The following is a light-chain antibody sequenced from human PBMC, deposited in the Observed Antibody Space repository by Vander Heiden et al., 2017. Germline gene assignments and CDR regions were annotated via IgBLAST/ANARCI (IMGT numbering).Light chain of an antibody. J-gene: IGKJ4*01. Sequence: DIVMTQSPDSLAVSLGERATTNCKSSQSVLSTSNNKNYLAWYQQKPGQPPKLLIHWASTRESGVPDRFSGSGSGTDFTLTISSLQAEDVAVYYCQQYDSAPLTFGGGTKVEIK. CDR3: QQYDSAPLT. V-gene: IGKV4-1*01. CDR1: QSVLSTSNNKNY. CDR2: WAS.